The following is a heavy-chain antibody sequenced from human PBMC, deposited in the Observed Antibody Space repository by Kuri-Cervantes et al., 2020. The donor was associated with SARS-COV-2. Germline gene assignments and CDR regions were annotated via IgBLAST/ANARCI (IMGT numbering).Heavy chain of an antibody. CDR1: GGSISSSSYY. J-gene: IGHJ4*02. CDR3: ARAPYDYIWGSYRCYFDY. CDR2: IYYSGST. V-gene: IGHV4-30-4*01. D-gene: IGHD3-16*02. Sequence: LRLSCTVSGGSISSSSYYWSWIRQPPGKGLEWIGYIYYSGSTYYNPSLKSRVTISVDTSKNQFSLKLSSVTAADTAVYYCARAPYDYIWGSYRCYFDYWGQGTLVTVSS.